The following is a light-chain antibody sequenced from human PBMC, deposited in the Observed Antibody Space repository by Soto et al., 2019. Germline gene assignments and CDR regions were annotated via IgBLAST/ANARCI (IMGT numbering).Light chain of an antibody. J-gene: IGLJ2*01. CDR2: INA. CDR3: AVWDDNLNGAVV. Sequence: QLVLTQPPSASGTPGQRVTISCSGSSSNIGSNTVSWYQQLPGTAPKLLIYINAQRPSGVPDRFSGSKSGTSASLAISGLQSEDEADYYCAVWDDNLNGAVVFGGGTKLTVL. CDR1: SSNIGSNT. V-gene: IGLV1-44*01.